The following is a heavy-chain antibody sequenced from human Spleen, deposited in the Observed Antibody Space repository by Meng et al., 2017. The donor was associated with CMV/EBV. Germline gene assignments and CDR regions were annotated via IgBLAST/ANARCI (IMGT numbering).Heavy chain of an antibody. V-gene: IGHV4-39*01. CDR2: IYYSGST. CDR3: ARGVLRFLEWLPNDY. Sequence: SETLSLTCTVSGGSISSGDYYWSWIRQPPGKGLEWIGSIYYSGSTYYNPSLKSRVTISVDTSKNQFSLKLSSVTAADTAVYYCARGVLRFLEWLPNDYWGQGTLVTVSS. J-gene: IGHJ4*02. CDR1: GGSISSGDYY. D-gene: IGHD3-3*01.